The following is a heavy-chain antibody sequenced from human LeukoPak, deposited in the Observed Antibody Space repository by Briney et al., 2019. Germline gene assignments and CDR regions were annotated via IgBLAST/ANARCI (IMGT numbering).Heavy chain of an antibody. V-gene: IGHV3-7*03. CDR3: EAYGSV. CDR2: IKGDGSEK. J-gene: IGHJ4*02. Sequence: GGSLRLSCSASGLNFHYVWMTWVRQTPGRGLEWVANIKGDGSEKNYVGSVRGRFTISRDNAQNLLLLQMDNLRAEDTAIYYCEAYGSVWGQGTLVIVSS. D-gene: IGHD3-10*01. CDR1: GLNFHYVW.